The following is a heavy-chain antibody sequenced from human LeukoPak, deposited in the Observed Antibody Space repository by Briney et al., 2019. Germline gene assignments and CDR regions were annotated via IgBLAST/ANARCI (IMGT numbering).Heavy chain of an antibody. Sequence: GGSLRLSCAASGFMFSSYGMHWVRQAPGKGLEWVAVISYDGSNKYYADSVKGRFTISRDNSKNTLYLQMNSLRAEDTAVYYCAKDGVLGAAAGTGHLDYWGQGTLVTVSS. CDR3: AKDGVLGAAAGTGHLDY. D-gene: IGHD6-13*01. CDR1: GFMFSSYG. CDR2: ISYDGSNK. J-gene: IGHJ4*02. V-gene: IGHV3-30*18.